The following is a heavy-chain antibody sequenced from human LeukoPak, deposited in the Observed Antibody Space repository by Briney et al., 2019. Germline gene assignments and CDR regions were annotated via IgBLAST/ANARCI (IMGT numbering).Heavy chain of an antibody. J-gene: IGHJ4*02. CDR2: IYYSGST. CDR1: GGSISSYY. CDR3: ARKGAFCGGDCYYFDY. Sequence: KPSETLSLTCTVSGGSISSYYWSWIRQPPGKGLEWIGYIYYSGSTNYNPSLKSRVTISVDTSKNQFSLKLSSVTAADTAVYYCARKGAFCGGDCYYFDYWGQGTLVTVSS. D-gene: IGHD2-21*02. V-gene: IGHV4-59*08.